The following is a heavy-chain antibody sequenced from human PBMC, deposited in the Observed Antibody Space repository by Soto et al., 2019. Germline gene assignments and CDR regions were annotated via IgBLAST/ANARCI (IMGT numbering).Heavy chain of an antibody. Sequence: QIHLVQSGAEVKKPGSSVNISCKASGGTFSNYAISWVRQAPGQGLEWMGGITPIFDTTNYAQKFQGRLTITADTSTSTAYMELSGLRSDDTAIYYCARYPNSLYNWFDPWGQGTQVTVSS. CDR1: GGTFSNYA. J-gene: IGHJ5*02. V-gene: IGHV1-69*06. D-gene: IGHD3-9*01. CDR3: ARYPNSLYNWFDP. CDR2: ITPIFDTT.